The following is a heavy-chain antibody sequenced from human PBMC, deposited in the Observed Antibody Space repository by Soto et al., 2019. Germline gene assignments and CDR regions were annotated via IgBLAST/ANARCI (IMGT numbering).Heavy chain of an antibody. CDR2: IKQDGSEK. V-gene: IGHV3-7*03. D-gene: IGHD6-19*01. CDR1: GFTFIGYW. Sequence: GRSLRLSCAASGFTFIGYWLSWSRQVPGKGVEGVANIKQDGSEKYYVDSVKGRFTISRDNAKNSLYLQMNSLRAEDTAVYYCARDLAVYYYGMDVWGQGTTVTVSS. CDR3: ARDLAVYYYGMDV. J-gene: IGHJ6*02.